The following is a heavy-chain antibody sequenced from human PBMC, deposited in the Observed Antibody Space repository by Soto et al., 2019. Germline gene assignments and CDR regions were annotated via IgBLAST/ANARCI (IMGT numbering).Heavy chain of an antibody. V-gene: IGHV3-23*01. Sequence: EVQLLESGGGLVQRGGSLRLSCAASGFTFGSYTMSWVRQAPGMGLEWVSTISGSGGNTYYSDSVKGRFTISRDNSKNTLYLQMNSLRAEDTAVYYCARTPDTYPYNWNYGVYFDYWGQGTLVTVSS. D-gene: IGHD1-7*01. CDR2: ISGSGGNT. J-gene: IGHJ4*02. CDR1: GFTFGSYT. CDR3: ARTPDTYPYNWNYGVYFDY.